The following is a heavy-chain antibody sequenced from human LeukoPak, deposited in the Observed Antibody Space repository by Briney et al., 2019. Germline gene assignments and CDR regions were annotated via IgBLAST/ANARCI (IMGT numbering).Heavy chain of an antibody. CDR3: ARPIIVVVPDGGDY. J-gene: IGHJ4*02. D-gene: IGHD2-2*01. V-gene: IGHV3-64*01. CDR2: ISSNGGST. Sequence: GGSLRLSCAASGFTFSSYAMHWVRQAPGKGLEYVSAISSNGGSTYYANSVKGRFTISRDNSKNTLYLQMGSLRAEDMAVYYCARPIIVVVPDGGDYWGQGTLVTVSS. CDR1: GFTFSSYA.